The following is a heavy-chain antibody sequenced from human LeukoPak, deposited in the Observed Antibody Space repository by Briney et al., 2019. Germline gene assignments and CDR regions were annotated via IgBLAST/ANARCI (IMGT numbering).Heavy chain of an antibody. J-gene: IGHJ4*02. CDR3: ARASLRTLDY. CDR1: GGSISSGGYS. D-gene: IGHD4-17*01. CDR2: IYHSGST. Sequence: SQTLSLTCAVSGGSISSGGYSWSWIRQPPGKGLERIGYIYHSGSTYYNPSLKSRVTISVDRSKNQFSLKLSSVTAADTAVYYCARASLRTLDYWGQGTLVTVSS. V-gene: IGHV4-30-2*01.